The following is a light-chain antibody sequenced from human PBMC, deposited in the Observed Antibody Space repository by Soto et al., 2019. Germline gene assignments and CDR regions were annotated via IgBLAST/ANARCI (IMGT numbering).Light chain of an antibody. CDR1: SSDVGSYKY. CDR2: DVS. J-gene: IGLJ2*01. Sequence: QSALTQPASVSGSPGQSITIPCTGSSSDVGSYKYVSWYQHHPGKPPKLMIFDVSYRPSGIPNRFSGSKSGSTASLTISGLQAEDEADYYCSSYTTSSTVTFGGGTKVTVL. CDR3: SSYTTSSTVT. V-gene: IGLV2-14*03.